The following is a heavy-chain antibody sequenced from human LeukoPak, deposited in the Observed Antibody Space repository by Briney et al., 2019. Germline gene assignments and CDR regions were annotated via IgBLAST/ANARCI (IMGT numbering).Heavy chain of an antibody. J-gene: IGHJ3*02. CDR3: ARHAGYSSGWYKAFDI. Sequence: GESLKISCEASGYSFTGYWIGWVRQMPGKGLEWMGTIYPRDSDTRYSPSFQGQVTISADQSITTAYLQWSSLKASDTAMYYCARHAGYSSGWYKAFDIWGQGTMVTVSS. D-gene: IGHD6-19*01. CDR1: GYSFTGYW. V-gene: IGHV5-51*01. CDR2: IYPRDSDT.